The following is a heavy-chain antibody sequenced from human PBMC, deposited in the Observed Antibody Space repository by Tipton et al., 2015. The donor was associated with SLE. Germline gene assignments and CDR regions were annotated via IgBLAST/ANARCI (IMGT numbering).Heavy chain of an antibody. CDR2: IYHTGPT. J-gene: IGHJ5*02. CDR3: SRGTPLMEWERNWFDP. D-gene: IGHD1-26*01. V-gene: IGHV4-59*01. CDR1: GGSIRTYY. Sequence: TLSLTCTVSGGSIRTYYWAWIRQPPGKGLEWISHIYHTGPTNYNPSLTGRVMMSVDTSKNQFSLRLDTVTAADTAVYYCSRGTPLMEWERNWFDPWGQGTLVTVSS.